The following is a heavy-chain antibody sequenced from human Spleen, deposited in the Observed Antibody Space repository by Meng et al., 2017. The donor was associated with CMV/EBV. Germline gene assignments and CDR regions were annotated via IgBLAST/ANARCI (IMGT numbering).Heavy chain of an antibody. V-gene: IGHV1-8*01. CDR3: ARSRSSGSPKRFFGP. CDR2: LHPSGGHT. J-gene: IGHJ5*02. CDR1: GSTFIDYE. Sequence: GSTFIDYEIHWVRQATGQGLEWIGWLHPSGGHTFYAQIFRGRVSLTRNNSINSVYMELSILRSEDTAVYCCARSRSSGSPKRFFGPWGQGTLVTVSS. D-gene: IGHD6-6*01.